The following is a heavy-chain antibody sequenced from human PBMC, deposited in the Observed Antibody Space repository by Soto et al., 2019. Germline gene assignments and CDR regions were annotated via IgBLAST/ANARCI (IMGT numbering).Heavy chain of an antibody. V-gene: IGHV4-30-4*01. CDR2: IFYTGST. CDR3: ARVPFSSFGVADPPVGCFDT. D-gene: IGHD3-3*01. CDR1: GGFVNSVNNY. Sequence: QVHLQESGPGLVKPSQTLSLTCTVSGGFVNSVNNYCSWIRQPPGQGLEWLGYIFYTGSTYYNPSLRSRISVSIDTSKNRFSLKLTSVTAADTAVYYCARVPFSSFGVADPPVGCFDTWGQGTLVTVSS. J-gene: IGHJ5*02.